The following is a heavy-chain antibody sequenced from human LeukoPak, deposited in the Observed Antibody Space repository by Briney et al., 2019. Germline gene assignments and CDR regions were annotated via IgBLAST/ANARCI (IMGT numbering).Heavy chain of an antibody. Sequence: PGGSLRLSCAASGFTFSSYSMNWVRQAPGKGLEWVSSISSSSSYIYYADSVKGRFTISRDNAKNSLYLQMNSLTAEDTAIYYCARDKTGTTGIDYWGQGTLVTVSS. CDR2: ISSSSSYI. CDR3: ARDKTGTTGIDY. V-gene: IGHV3-21*01. J-gene: IGHJ4*02. CDR1: GFTFSSYS. D-gene: IGHD1-1*01.